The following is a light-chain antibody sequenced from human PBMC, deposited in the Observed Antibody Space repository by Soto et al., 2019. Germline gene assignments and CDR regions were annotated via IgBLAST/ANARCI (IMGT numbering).Light chain of an antibody. CDR1: QDISNY. CDR2: DAS. V-gene: IGKV1-33*01. CDR3: RQYDILPLT. Sequence: DIQMTQSPSSLSASVGDRVTITCQARQDISNYLNWYQQKPGKARKLLIYDASNLETRVASRFSVSRSGTDFTFTISSLQIEEIATEYCRQYDILPLTFGHGTVLMLK. J-gene: IGKJ2*01.